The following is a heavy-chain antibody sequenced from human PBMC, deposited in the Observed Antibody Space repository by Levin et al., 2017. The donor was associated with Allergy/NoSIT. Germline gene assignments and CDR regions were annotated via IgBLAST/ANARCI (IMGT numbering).Heavy chain of an antibody. Sequence: SQTLSLTCAVSGGSVSSADSSWSWIRQPPGKGLEWIGYISHRGYTYYNPSLKSRVAISIDRSKNQFSLRLTSVTAADTALYYCARWKQLSNWFDPWGQGTLVTVSS. CDR2: ISHRGYT. CDR3: ARWKQLSNWFDP. CDR1: GGSVSSADSS. D-gene: IGHD5-18*01. V-gene: IGHV4-30-2*01. J-gene: IGHJ5*02.